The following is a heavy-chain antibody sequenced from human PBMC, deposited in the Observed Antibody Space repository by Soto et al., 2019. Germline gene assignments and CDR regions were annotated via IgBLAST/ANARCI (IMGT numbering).Heavy chain of an antibody. CDR3: TTEERYYYGSGSYYNPEYYYYMDV. Sequence: GGSLRLSCAASGFTFSNAWMSWVRQAPGKGLEWVGRIKSKTDGGTTDYAAPVKGRFTISRDDSKNTLYLQMNSLKTEDTAVYYCTTEERYYYGSGSYYNPEYYYYMDVWGKGTTVTVSS. CDR1: GFTFSNAW. CDR2: IKSKTDGGTT. D-gene: IGHD3-10*01. V-gene: IGHV3-15*01. J-gene: IGHJ6*03.